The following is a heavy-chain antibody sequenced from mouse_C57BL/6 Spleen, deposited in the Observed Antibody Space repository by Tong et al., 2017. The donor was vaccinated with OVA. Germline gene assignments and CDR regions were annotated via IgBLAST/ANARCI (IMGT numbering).Heavy chain of an antibody. CDR2: ISDGGSYT. D-gene: IGHD2-10*02. Sequence: EVQLVESGGGLVKPGGSLKLSCAASGFTFSDYYMYWVRQTPEKRLEWVATISDGGSYTYYPDSVKGRFTISRDNAKNNLDLQMSSLKSEDTAMYYCARRPSMVTTGFAYWGQGTPVTVSA. J-gene: IGHJ3*01. CDR1: GFTFSDYY. CDR3: ARRPSMVTTGFAY. V-gene: IGHV5-4*02.